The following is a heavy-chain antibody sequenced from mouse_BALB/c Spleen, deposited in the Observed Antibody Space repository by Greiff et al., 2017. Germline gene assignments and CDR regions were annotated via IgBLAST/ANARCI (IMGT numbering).Heavy chain of an antibody. CDR2: INPSTGYT. D-gene: IGHD1-1*01. CDR1: GYTFTSYW. Sequence: QVQLQQSGAELAKPGASVKMSCKASGYTFTSYWMHWVKQRPGQGLEWIGYINPSTGYTEYNQKFKDKATLTADKSSSTAYMQLNSLTSEDSAVYYCARDHGSTHYYSMDYGGQGTSVTVSS. J-gene: IGHJ4*01. V-gene: IGHV1-7*01. CDR3: ARDHGSTHYYSMDY.